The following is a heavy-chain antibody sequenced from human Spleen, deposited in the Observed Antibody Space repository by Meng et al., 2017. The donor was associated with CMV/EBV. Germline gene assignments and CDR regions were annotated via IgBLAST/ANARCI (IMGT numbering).Heavy chain of an antibody. CDR3: ARGVGSYYGSGSYYKDY. V-gene: IGHV4-4*02. Sequence: SETLSLTCTVSGGSIGSGNWWNWVRQAPGKGLEWIGEIHHTGSTNYNPSLKSRVTISIDKSKKQFSLKLTSVTAADTAVYYCARGVGSYYGSGSYYKDYWGQGMLVTVSS. D-gene: IGHD3-10*01. J-gene: IGHJ4*02. CDR2: IHHTGST. CDR1: GGSIGSGNW.